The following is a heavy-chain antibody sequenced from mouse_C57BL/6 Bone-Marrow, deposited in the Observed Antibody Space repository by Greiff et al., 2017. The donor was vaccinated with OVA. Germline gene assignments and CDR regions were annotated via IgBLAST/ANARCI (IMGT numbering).Heavy chain of an antibody. V-gene: IGHV5-16*01. D-gene: IGHD3-3*01. J-gene: IGHJ3*01. Sequence: EVMLVESEGGLVQPGSSMKLSCTASGFTFSDYYMAWVRQVPEKGLEWVANINYDGSSTYYLDSLKSRFIISRDNAKNILYLQMSSLKSEDTATYYCARDSLGQGGFAYWGQGTLVTVSA. CDR1: GFTFSDYY. CDR3: ARDSLGQGGFAY. CDR2: INYDGSST.